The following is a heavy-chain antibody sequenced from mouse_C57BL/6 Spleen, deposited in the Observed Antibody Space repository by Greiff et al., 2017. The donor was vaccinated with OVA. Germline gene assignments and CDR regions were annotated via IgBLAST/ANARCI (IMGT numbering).Heavy chain of an antibody. CDR1: GYTFTSYW. Sequence: QVQLQQPGAELVRPGTSVKLSCKASGYTFTSYWMHWVKQRPGQGLEWIGVIDPSDSYTNYNQKFKGKATLTVDKSSSTAYMQLSSLTSEDSAVYYCARSLLLRDQGFAYWGQGTLVTVSA. D-gene: IGHD1-1*01. V-gene: IGHV1-59*01. CDR2: IDPSDSYT. CDR3: ARSLLLRDQGFAY. J-gene: IGHJ3*01.